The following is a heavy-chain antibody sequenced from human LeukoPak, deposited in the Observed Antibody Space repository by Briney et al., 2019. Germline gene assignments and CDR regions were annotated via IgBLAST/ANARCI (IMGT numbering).Heavy chain of an antibody. Sequence: PGESLNISCKGSGCSFTSYWIGWVRQMPGKGLEWMGIIYPGDSDTRYSPSFQGQVAISADKSISTAYLQWSSLKASDTAMYYCTLHGSGSYRFFDYWGQGTLVTVSS. D-gene: IGHD3-10*01. J-gene: IGHJ4*02. CDR3: TLHGSGSYRFFDY. CDR1: GCSFTSYW. V-gene: IGHV5-51*01. CDR2: IYPGDSDT.